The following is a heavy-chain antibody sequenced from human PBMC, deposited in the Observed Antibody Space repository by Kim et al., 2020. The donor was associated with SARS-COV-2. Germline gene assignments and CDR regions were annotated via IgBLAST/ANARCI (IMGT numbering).Heavy chain of an antibody. J-gene: IGHJ2*01. CDR1: GLTFSSYD. V-gene: IGHV3-13*04. Sequence: GGSLRLSCAASGLTFSSYDMHWVRQATGKGLEWVSAIGTAGDTYYPGSVKGRFTISRENAKNSLYLQMNSLRAGDTAVYYCARSSVLRYFDWLGYWYFDLWGRGTLVTVSS. CDR2: IGTAGDT. D-gene: IGHD3-9*01. CDR3: ARSSVLRYFDWLGYWYFDL.